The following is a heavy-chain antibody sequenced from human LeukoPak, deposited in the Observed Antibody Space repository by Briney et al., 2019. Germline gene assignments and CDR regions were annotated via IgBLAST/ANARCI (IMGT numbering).Heavy chain of an antibody. D-gene: IGHD5-12*01. J-gene: IGHJ4*02. V-gene: IGHV3-23*01. CDR1: GFTFSSYA. CDR2: ISGSGGST. Sequence: PGGSLRLSCAASGFTFSSYAMSWVRQAPGKGLEWVSAISGSGGSTYYADSVKGRFTISRDNSKNTPYLQINSLRAEDTAVYYCARVKGVATSFDYWGQGTLVTVSS. CDR3: ARVKGVATSFDY.